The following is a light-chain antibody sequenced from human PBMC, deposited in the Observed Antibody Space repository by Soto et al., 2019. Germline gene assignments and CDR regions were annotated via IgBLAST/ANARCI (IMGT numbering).Light chain of an antibody. Sequence: EVVLTQSPATLSLSPGERATLSCRASQSVGNNLAWYQQKPGQAPRLLIHGASRRATGIPDRFSGSGSGTEFTLTISSLQSEDFAVYYCQQYNNWPKTFGQGTKVDIK. J-gene: IGKJ1*01. CDR3: QQYNNWPKT. CDR1: QSVGNN. V-gene: IGKV3D-15*01. CDR2: GAS.